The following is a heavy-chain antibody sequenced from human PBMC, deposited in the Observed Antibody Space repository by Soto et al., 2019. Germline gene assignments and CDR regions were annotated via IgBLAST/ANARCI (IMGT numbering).Heavy chain of an antibody. V-gene: IGHV4-39*01. CDR3: GKVLIGATRHTDFDS. CDR1: GASITSNFYY. Sequence: SETLSLTGAVSGASITSNFYYWGWIRLPPGKGLEWIGSIYFDGSTYYKSSLKSRVTISLDTSKNQFSLKLTSVTAADTAVYYCGKVLIGATRHTDFDSWGQGTLVTVSS. J-gene: IGHJ4*02. CDR2: IYFDGST. D-gene: IGHD2-21*01.